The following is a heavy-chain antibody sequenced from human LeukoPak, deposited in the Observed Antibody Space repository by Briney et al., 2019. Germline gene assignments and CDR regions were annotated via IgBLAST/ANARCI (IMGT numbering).Heavy chain of an antibody. V-gene: IGHV3-23*01. CDR1: GFTFSSYA. Sequence: GGSLRLSCAASGFTFSSYAMSWVRQAPGKGLEWVSAISGSGGSTYYADSVKGRFTISRDNSKNTLYLQMNSLRAEDTAVYYCAKVQALGYCSSTSCYYFDDWGPGTLVTVSS. J-gene: IGHJ4*02. CDR3: AKVQALGYCSSTSCYYFDD. CDR2: ISGSGGST. D-gene: IGHD2-2*01.